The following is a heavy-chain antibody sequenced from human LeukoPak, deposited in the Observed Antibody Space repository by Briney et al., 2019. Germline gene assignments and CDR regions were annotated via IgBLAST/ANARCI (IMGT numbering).Heavy chain of an antibody. CDR1: GFSFSSYS. CDR2: IKRDGSEK. CDR3: ARYTTAGYSSGWYGPSFDS. J-gene: IGHJ4*02. D-gene: IGHD6-19*01. V-gene: IGHV3-7*01. Sequence: GGSLRLSCAASGFSFSSYSMNWVRQAPGKGLEWVANIKRDGSEKYYLDSVKGRFTISRDNAKNSLYLQMNSLRAEDTAVYYCARYTTAGYSSGWYGPSFDSWGQGTLVTVSS.